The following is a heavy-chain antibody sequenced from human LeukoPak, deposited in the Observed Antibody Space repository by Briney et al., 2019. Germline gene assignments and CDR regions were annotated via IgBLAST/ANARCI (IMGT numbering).Heavy chain of an antibody. J-gene: IGHJ3*02. CDR1: GGSISSYY. CDR2: IYYSGST. Sequence: SETLSLTCTVSGGSISSYYWSWIRQPPGKGLEWIGYIYYSGSTNYNPSLKSRVTISVDTSKNQFSLKLSSVTAADTAVYYCARSASGLDAFDIWGQGTMVTVSS. D-gene: IGHD5-12*01. V-gene: IGHV4-59*12. CDR3: ARSASGLDAFDI.